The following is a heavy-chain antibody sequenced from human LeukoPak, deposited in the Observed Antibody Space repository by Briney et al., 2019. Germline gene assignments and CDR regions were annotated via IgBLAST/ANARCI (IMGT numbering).Heavy chain of an antibody. V-gene: IGHV4-59*01. J-gene: IGHJ4*02. Sequence: SETLSLTCTVSGGSISSYYWSWIRQPPGKGLEGIGYIFSSGSTNYNPSLKSRVTISVDTSKNQFSLKLTSVTAADTAVYYCARGEYGVNSGFWGLFDHWGQGALVTVSS. D-gene: IGHD4-23*01. CDR3: ARGEYGVNSGFWGLFDH. CDR1: GGSISSYY. CDR2: IFSSGST.